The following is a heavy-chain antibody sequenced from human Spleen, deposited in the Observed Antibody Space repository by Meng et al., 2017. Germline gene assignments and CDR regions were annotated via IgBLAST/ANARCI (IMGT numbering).Heavy chain of an antibody. J-gene: IGHJ4*02. CDR3: ARGPTTMAHDFDY. V-gene: IGHV4-34*04. CDR1: GWSFSDYY. Sequence: QVQLRQGGAGLWKPSENLSLTCVVSGWSFSDYYWSSISQPQGKGLEWIGEINHSGRTNNNPSLESRATISVDTSQNNLSLKLSSVTAADSAVYYCARGPTTMAHDFDYWGQGTLVTVSS. CDR2: INHSGRT. D-gene: IGHD4-11*01.